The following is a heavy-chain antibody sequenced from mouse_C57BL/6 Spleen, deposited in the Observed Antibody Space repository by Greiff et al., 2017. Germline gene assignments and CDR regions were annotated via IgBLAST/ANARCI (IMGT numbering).Heavy chain of an antibody. D-gene: IGHD2-4*01. CDR2: ISDGGSYT. CDR1: GFTFSSYA. J-gene: IGHJ2*01. Sequence: EVKVVESGGGLVKPGGSLKLSCAASGFTFSSYAMSWVRQTPEKRLEWVATISDGGSYTYYPDNVKGRFTISRDNAKNNLYLQMSHLKSEDTAMYYCARGFDYEYFDYWGQGTTLTVSS. V-gene: IGHV5-4*03. CDR3: ARGFDYEYFDY.